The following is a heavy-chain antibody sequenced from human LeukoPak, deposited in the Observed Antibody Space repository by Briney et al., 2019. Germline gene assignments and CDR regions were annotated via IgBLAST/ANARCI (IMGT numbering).Heavy chain of an antibody. CDR2: ISSSGSTI. D-gene: IGHD3-10*01. J-gene: IGHJ6*02. Sequence: PGGSLRLSCAASGFTFSDYYMSWIRQAPGKGLEWVSYISSSGSTIYYADSVKGRFTISRDNAKNSLYLQMNSLRAEDTAVYYCARDGSQFLSTSYYGLDVWGQGTTVIVSS. CDR3: ARDGSQFLSTSYYGLDV. V-gene: IGHV3-11*04. CDR1: GFTFSDYY.